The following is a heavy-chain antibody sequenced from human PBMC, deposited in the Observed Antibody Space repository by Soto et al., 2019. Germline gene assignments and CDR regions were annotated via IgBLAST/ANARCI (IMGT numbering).Heavy chain of an antibody. D-gene: IGHD3-3*01. V-gene: IGHV1-8*01. CDR1: GYTFTSYD. CDR3: ARGSRRITIFGVVTPTHYRFDP. Sequence: ASVKVSCKASGYTFTSYDINWVRQATGQGLEWMGWMNPNSGNTGYAQKFQGRVTMTRNTSISTAYMELSSLRSEDTAVYYCARGSRRITIFGVVTPTHYRFDPCGQGTLVTVSS. J-gene: IGHJ5*02. CDR2: MNPNSGNT.